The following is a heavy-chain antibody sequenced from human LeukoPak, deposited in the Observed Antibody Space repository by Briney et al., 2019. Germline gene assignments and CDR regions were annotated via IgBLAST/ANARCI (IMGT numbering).Heavy chain of an antibody. V-gene: IGHV1-8*01. CDR3: ARALRTTAAWLDP. Sequence: ASVKVSCKASGYTFTSYDINWVRQATGQGLEWMGWMNPNSGNTGYAQKFQGRVTMTRNTSISTAYMELSSLRSEDTAVYYCARALRTTAAWLDPWGQGTLVTVSS. CDR2: MNPNSGNT. D-gene: IGHD1-1*01. J-gene: IGHJ5*02. CDR1: GYTFTSYD.